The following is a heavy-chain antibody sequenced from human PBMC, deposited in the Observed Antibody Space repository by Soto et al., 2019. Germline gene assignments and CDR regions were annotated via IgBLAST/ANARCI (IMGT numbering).Heavy chain of an antibody. CDR3: ARDGIVGATPIRY. Sequence: QLQLVESGGGLVKPGGSLTLSCAASGFTFSDYYMSWISQAPGKGLEWLAYIGSSGTTMSYADAVKGRFTISRDNAKKSLYLRMDSLGAEDTAVYYCARDGIVGATPIRYGGQGTQVTVSS. J-gene: IGHJ4*02. V-gene: IGHV3-11*01. CDR1: GFTFSDYY. D-gene: IGHD1-26*01. CDR2: IGSSGTTM.